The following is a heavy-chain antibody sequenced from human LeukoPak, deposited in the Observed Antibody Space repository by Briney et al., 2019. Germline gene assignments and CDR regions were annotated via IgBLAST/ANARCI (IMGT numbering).Heavy chain of an antibody. CDR1: GASFSSSTYY. CDR3: ARHAGGIAAAGTRPFDY. CDR2: IYYSGST. J-gene: IGHJ4*02. Sequence: SETLPLTCTVSGASFSSSTYYWGWIRQPPGKGLEWIGSIYYSGSTYYNPSLKSRVTMSVDTSKNQFSLKLSSVTAADTAVYYCARHAGGIAAAGTRPFDYWGQGTLVTVSS. D-gene: IGHD6-13*01. V-gene: IGHV4-39*01.